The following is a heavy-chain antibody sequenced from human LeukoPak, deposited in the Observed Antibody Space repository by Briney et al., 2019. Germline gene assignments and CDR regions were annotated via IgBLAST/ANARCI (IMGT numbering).Heavy chain of an antibody. Sequence: PGGSLRLSCAASGFTFSSYGMHWVRQAPGKGLEWVAFIRYDGSNKYYADSVKGRFTISRGNSKNTLYLQMNSLRAEDTAVYYCAKDQTAYCGGDCYSGFDYWGQGTLVTVSS. D-gene: IGHD2-21*01. CDR1: GFTFSSYG. J-gene: IGHJ4*02. V-gene: IGHV3-30*02. CDR2: IRYDGSNK. CDR3: AKDQTAYCGGDCYSGFDY.